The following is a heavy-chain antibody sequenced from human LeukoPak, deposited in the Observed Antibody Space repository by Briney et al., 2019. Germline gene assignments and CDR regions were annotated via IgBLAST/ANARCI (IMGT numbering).Heavy chain of an antibody. V-gene: IGHV3-23*01. D-gene: IGHD2-15*01. Sequence: GGSLRLSCAASGFTFSSYAMSWVRQAPGKGLEWVSAISGSGGSTYYADSVKGRFTISRDNSKNTLYLQMNSLRAEDTAIYYCAKDPSFTGSCLFDYWGQGTLVTVSS. J-gene: IGHJ4*02. CDR3: AKDPSFTGSCLFDY. CDR2: ISGSGGST. CDR1: GFTFSSYA.